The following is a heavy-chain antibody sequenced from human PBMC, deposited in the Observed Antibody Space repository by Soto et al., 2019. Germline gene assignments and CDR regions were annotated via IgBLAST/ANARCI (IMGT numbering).Heavy chain of an antibody. V-gene: IGHV1-8*02. CDR3: ARGLAIWSCNGMDV. J-gene: IGHJ6*02. CDR1: GGTFSSYD. Sequence: ASVKVSCKASGGTFSSYDINWVRQATGQELGWMGWMNPNRGNTGYAQKFQGRVTMTRNTSISIAYVELSSLRSEDTAVYYCARGLAIWSCNGMDVWGQGTTVTVSS. D-gene: IGHD3-3*01. CDR2: MNPNRGNT.